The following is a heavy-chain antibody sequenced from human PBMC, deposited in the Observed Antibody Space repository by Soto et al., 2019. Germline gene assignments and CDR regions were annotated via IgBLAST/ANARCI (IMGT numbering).Heavy chain of an antibody. CDR1: GFTFSVYY. V-gene: IGHV3-11*06. J-gene: IGHJ6*02. CDR3: ARELTQITMIVVAYYGMDV. D-gene: IGHD3-22*01. CDR2: ISSSSSYT. Sequence: GGSLRLSCAASGFTFSVYYMSWIRQAPGKGLEWVSYISSSSSYTNYADSVKGRFTISRDNAKNSLYLQMNSLRAEDTAVYYCARELTQITMIVVAYYGMDVWGQGTTVTVSS.